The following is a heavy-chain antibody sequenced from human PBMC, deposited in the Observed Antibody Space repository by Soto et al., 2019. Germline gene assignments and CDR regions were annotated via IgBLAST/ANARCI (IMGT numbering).Heavy chain of an antibody. CDR3: ARAAYDYVWGSYRYRFDY. Sequence: QVQLVESGGGVVQPGRSLRLSCAASGFTFSSYGMHWVRQAPGKGLEWVAVIWYDGSNKYYADSVKGRFTISRDNSKNTLYLQMNSLRAEDTAVYYCARAAYDYVWGSYRYRFDYWGPGTLVTVSS. CDR1: GFTFSSYG. J-gene: IGHJ4*02. D-gene: IGHD3-16*02. CDR2: IWYDGSNK. V-gene: IGHV3-33*01.